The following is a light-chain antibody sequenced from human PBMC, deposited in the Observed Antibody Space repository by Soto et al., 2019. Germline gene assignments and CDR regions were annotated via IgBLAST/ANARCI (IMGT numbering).Light chain of an antibody. V-gene: IGKV3-20*01. CDR1: QPVSSNF. CDR3: QQYANSPIT. CDR2: GVS. Sequence: ELVLTQSQGTLSLSPGESAALSCRASQPVSSNFLAWYQQKPGQAPRLLIYGVSSRASGIPDRFFGSGSGTDFTLTINRLEPEDFAVYYCQQYANSPITFGQGTRLEIK. J-gene: IGKJ5*01.